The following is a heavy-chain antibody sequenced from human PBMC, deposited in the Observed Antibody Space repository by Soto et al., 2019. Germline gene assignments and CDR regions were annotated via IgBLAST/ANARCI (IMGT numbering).Heavy chain of an antibody. J-gene: IGHJ4*02. CDR3: ASRRVAAAGHFDY. Sequence: QVQLQESGPGLVKPSGTLSLTCAVSGGSISSSNWWSWVRQPPGKGLEWIGEIYHSGSTNYNPSLKSRVTIAVDKSKNQCSLKLSSVTAADTAVYYCASRRVAAAGHFDYWGQGTLVTVSS. V-gene: IGHV4-4*02. CDR1: GGSISSSNW. CDR2: IYHSGST. D-gene: IGHD6-13*01.